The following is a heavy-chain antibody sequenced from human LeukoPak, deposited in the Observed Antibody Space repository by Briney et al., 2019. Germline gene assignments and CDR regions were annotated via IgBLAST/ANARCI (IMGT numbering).Heavy chain of an antibody. CDR1: GVTFSRFW. CDR2: IDSDGSDT. CDR3: AKDHPFDYYYATSGYFLY. J-gene: IGHJ4*02. D-gene: IGHD3-22*01. V-gene: IGHV3-74*01. Sequence: PGGSLRLSCVASGVTFSRFWMHWVREAAGKGLVWVSRIDSDGSDTIYLDSVKGRFTISRDNAKNTLYLQMNSLRADDTAVYYCAKDHPFDYYYATSGYFLYWGQGTLVTVSS.